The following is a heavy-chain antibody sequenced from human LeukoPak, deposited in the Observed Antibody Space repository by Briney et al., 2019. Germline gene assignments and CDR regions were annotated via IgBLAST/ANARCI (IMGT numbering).Heavy chain of an antibody. CDR2: ISSDGSVT. J-gene: IGHJ4*02. V-gene: IGHV3-74*03. D-gene: IGHD2-21*02. CDR3: VRGSLRLPRSTPDY. CDR1: GFSLTNYW. Sequence: GGPLRLSCAVSGFSLTNYWMHWVRQDPGKGLVWVSYISSDGSVTKYADSVKGRFTISRDNAVNTLYLQMNSLRVEDTAVYYCVRGSLRLPRSTPDYWGQETLVTVSS.